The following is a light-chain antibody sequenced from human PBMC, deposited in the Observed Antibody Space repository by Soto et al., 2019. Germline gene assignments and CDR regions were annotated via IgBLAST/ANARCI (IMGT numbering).Light chain of an antibody. CDR3: HQSYSNPRT. CDR1: QSIRSY. V-gene: IGKV1-39*01. CDR2: AAS. Sequence: DIQMTQSPSSLSASVGDRVTIACRASQSIRSYLNWYEPKPGKAPQFLIFAASTLPSGVPSRFGGSGSSTAFSLTISSLQVAGFATYYCHQSYSNPRTIGPGT. J-gene: IGKJ3*01.